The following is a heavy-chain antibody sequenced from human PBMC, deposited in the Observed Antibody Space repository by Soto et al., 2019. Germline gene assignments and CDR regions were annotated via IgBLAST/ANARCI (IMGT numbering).Heavy chain of an antibody. J-gene: IGHJ6*02. V-gene: IGHV3-53*01. CDR2: IYSGGCT. Sequence: GGSLRLSCAASGFTVSSNYMSWVRQAPGKGLEWVSVIYSGGCTYYADSVKGRFTISRDNSKNTLYLQMNSLRAEDTAVYYCARRVSDYYYGMDVWGQGTTVTVSS. D-gene: IGHD2-8*01. CDR3: ARRVSDYYYGMDV. CDR1: GFTVSSNY.